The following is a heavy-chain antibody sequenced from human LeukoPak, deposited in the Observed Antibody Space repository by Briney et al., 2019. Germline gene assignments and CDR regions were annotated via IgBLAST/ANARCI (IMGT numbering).Heavy chain of an antibody. CDR1: GYTFTGYY. CDR2: IIPIFGTA. V-gene: IGHV1-69*13. D-gene: IGHD3-16*01. J-gene: IGHJ4*02. Sequence: ASVKVSCKASGYTFTGYYMHWVRQAPGQGLEWMGGIIPIFGTANYAQKFQGRVTITADESTSTAYMELSSLRSEDTAVYYCAIGDYFDYWGQGTLVTVSS. CDR3: AIGDYFDY.